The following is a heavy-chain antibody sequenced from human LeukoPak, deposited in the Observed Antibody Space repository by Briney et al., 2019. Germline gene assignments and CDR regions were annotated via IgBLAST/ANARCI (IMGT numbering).Heavy chain of an antibody. CDR3: ARGSVDYYGMDV. CDR1: GGSISSGDYY. V-gene: IGHV4-30-4*01. J-gene: IGHJ6*02. Sequence: SETLSLTCTVSGGSISSGDYYWSWIRQPPGKGLEWIGYIYYSGSTYYNPSLKSRVTISVDTSKNQFSLKLSSVTAADTAVYYCARGSVDYYGMDVWGQGTTVTVSS. CDR2: IYYSGST.